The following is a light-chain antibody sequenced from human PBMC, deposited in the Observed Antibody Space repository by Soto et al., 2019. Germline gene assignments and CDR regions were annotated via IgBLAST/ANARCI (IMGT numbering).Light chain of an antibody. CDR2: GAS. CDR1: QSVDSSY. V-gene: IGKV3-20*01. Sequence: EIVWTQSPGTLSLSPGERATLSCRASQSVDSSYLAWYHQRPGQAPRLLIYGASSRATGIPDRFSGSGSGTDFTLTISRLEHEDFELYYCQHFGSSRGTLGQGTKVDIK. J-gene: IGKJ1*01. CDR3: QHFGSSRGT.